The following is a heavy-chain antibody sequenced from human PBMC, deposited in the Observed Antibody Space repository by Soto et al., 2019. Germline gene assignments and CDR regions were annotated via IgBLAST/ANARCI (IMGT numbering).Heavy chain of an antibody. Sequence: GGSLRLSCAASGFTLSSYGMHWVRQAPGKGLEWVALISLDGSKEYYADSVKGRFPISRDNSKNTLYLQMNGLRGEDTAVYYCAKDRAVAGRSGAFDIWGQGTMVTVSS. CDR1: GFTLSSYG. J-gene: IGHJ3*02. CDR2: ISLDGSKE. D-gene: IGHD6-19*01. CDR3: AKDRAVAGRSGAFDI. V-gene: IGHV3-30*18.